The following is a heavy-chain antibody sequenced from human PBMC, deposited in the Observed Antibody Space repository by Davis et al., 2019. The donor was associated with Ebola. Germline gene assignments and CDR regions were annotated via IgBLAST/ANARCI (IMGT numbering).Heavy chain of an antibody. CDR3: ARQHRSSENWFDP. Sequence: ASVKVSCKASGYTFTGYYMQWVRQAPGQGLEWMGWINPNSGGTNYAQKFQGRVTMTRDTSISTAYMELSSLRSDDTAVYYCARQHRSSENWFDPWGQGTLVTVSS. CDR1: GYTFTGYY. CDR2: INPNSGGT. V-gene: IGHV1-2*02. J-gene: IGHJ5*02. D-gene: IGHD6-6*01.